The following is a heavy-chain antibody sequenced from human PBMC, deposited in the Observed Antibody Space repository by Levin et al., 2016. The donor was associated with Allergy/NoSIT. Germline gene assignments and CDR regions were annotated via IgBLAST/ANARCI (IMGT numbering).Heavy chain of an antibody. J-gene: IGHJ4*02. V-gene: IGHV3-49*02. CDR3: TFVCPDGTCYSGVYY. D-gene: IGHD2-15*01. CDR2: IRRKAYGGTT. Sequence: WIRQPPGKGLEWVGFIRRKAYGGTTEYAASVKGRFTISRDDSKSIGYLQMNSLKTEDTAVYYCTFVCPDGTCYSGVYYWGRGTLVTVSS.